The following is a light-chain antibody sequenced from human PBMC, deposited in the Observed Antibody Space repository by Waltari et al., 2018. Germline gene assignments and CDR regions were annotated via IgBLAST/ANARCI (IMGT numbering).Light chain of an antibody. CDR1: SSNIGNDS. Sequence: QSVLTQPPSVSAAPGQKVTISCSGSSSNIGNDSVSWYQQPPGTAPQPLIYDNNKRPSGIPDRFSASKSGTSATLGITGLQTGDEADYYCGTWDSSLSIVIFGGGTKLTVL. J-gene: IGLJ2*01. CDR2: DNN. V-gene: IGLV1-51*01. CDR3: GTWDSSLSIVI.